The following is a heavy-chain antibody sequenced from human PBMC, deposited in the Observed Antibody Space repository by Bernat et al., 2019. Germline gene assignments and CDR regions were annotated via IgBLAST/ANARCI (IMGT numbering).Heavy chain of an antibody. J-gene: IGHJ6*03. CDR1: GFTFGTFA. CDR3: AKFRGQLSRNCYMNV. CDR2: MTGGGTT. Sequence: EVRLVESGGDLVQPGGSLRLSCAASGFTFGTFAMSWVRQAPGKGLEWVSAMTGGGTTYYADSVKGRVIISRDNSKNMLFIQMNSLTAEDTAVYYCAKFRGQLSRNCYMNVWGAGTTVTVS. V-gene: IGHV3-23*04.